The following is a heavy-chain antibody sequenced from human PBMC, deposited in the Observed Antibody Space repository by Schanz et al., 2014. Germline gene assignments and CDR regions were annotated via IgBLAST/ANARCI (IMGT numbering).Heavy chain of an antibody. CDR1: GFIFSAYT. J-gene: IGHJ5*02. V-gene: IGHV3-30-3*01. D-gene: IGHD3-3*01. CDR3: ARQPGRITVSGVVSNWFDP. Sequence: VQLVESGGGLVKPGESLRLSCAASGFIFSAYTMNWVRQAPGKGLEWVAVLSSDESRKFYADSEKGRFTISRDSSSNTLYLQVNSLRPEDTAVYYCARQPGRITVSGVVSNWFDPWGQGTLVTVSS. CDR2: LSSDESRK.